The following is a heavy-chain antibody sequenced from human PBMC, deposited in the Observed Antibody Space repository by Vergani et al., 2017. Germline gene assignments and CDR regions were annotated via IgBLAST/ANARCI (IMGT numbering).Heavy chain of an antibody. J-gene: IGHJ3*02. CDR3: AKGLTRIWRDAVDI. Sequence: DVQLVESGGGLVQPGRSLRLSCAASGFTFDDYAMPWVRQAPGKGLEWVSGISWNSGSIGYADSVKGRFTISRDNAKNSLYQLMNSLRAEDMALYYCAKGLTRIWRDAVDIWSQGTMVTVSS. V-gene: IGHV3-9*03. D-gene: IGHD2/OR15-2a*01. CDR2: ISWNSGSI. CDR1: GFTFDDYA.